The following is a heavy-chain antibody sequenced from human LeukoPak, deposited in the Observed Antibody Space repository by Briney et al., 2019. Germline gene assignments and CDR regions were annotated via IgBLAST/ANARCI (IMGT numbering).Heavy chain of an antibody. CDR3: AKGSGSYKGIDY. D-gene: IGHD3-10*01. V-gene: IGHV1-8*01. J-gene: IGHJ4*02. CDR1: GYTFTSYD. CDR2: MNPNSGNT. Sequence: ASVKVSCKASGYTFTSYDINWVRQATGQGLEWIGWMNPNSGNTGYAQKFQGRVTMTRNTSIGTAYMELSSLRSEDTAVYYCAKGSGSYKGIDYWGQGILVTVSS.